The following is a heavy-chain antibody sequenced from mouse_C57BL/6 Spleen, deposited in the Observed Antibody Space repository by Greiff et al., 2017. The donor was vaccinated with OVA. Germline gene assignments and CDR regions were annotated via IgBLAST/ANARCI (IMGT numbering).Heavy chain of an antibody. D-gene: IGHD2-4*01. J-gene: IGHJ4*01. V-gene: IGHV6-3*01. CDR2: IRLKSDNYAT. CDR1: GFTFSNYW. CDR3: TGLYDYDGPLAMDY. Sequence: EVKLQESGGGLVQPGGSMKLSCVASGFTFSNYWMNWVRQSPEKGLEWVAQIRLKSDNYATHYAESVKGRFTISRYDSKSSVYLQMNNLRAEDTGIYYCTGLYDYDGPLAMDYWGQGTSVTVSS.